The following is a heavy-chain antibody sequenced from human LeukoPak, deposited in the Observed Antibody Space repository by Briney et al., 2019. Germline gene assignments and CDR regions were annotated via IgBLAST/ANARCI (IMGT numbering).Heavy chain of an antibody. Sequence: SETLSLTCTVSGGSISNSCWNWLRHPAGKELEWIGRIYTSGTNHYNPSLQSRLTMSIDTSKNQLSLKLDSVTAADTAMYFCARDPGDYDHDWYFDLWGRGTLVTVSS. V-gene: IGHV4-4*07. CDR2: IYTSGTN. CDR1: GGSISNSC. D-gene: IGHD4-17*01. J-gene: IGHJ2*01. CDR3: ARDPGDYDHDWYFDL.